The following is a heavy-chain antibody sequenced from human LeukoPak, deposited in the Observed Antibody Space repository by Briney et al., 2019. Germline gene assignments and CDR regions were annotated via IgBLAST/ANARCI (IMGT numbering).Heavy chain of an antibody. Sequence: GGSLRLSCAASGFIFSSYAMSWVRQAPGKGLEWVSAISGSGGSTYYADSVKGRFTISRDNSKNTLYLQMNSLRAEDTAVYYCAKAGSSSLKIDYWGQGTLVTVSS. CDR2: ISGSGGST. CDR1: GFIFSSYA. CDR3: AKAGSSSLKIDY. J-gene: IGHJ4*02. V-gene: IGHV3-23*01. D-gene: IGHD6-13*01.